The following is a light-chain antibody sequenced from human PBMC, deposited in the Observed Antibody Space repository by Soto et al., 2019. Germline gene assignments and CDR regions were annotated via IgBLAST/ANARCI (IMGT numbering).Light chain of an antibody. Sequence: EIVLTQSPGTLSLSPGERATLSCRASQSVSSSYLALYQHKPGQAPRLLIYGASSRATGLPERFSGSGSETDFTLTISRLQPEDFAVYYCQQYGSSPRTFGQGTKVEIK. V-gene: IGKV3-20*01. CDR3: QQYGSSPRT. CDR1: QSVSSSY. J-gene: IGKJ1*01. CDR2: GAS.